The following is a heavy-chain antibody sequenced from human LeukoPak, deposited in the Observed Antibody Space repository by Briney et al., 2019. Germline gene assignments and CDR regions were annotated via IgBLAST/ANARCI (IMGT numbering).Heavy chain of an antibody. CDR3: AREWNTYDAFDI. CDR1: GYTFTSYG. D-gene: IGHD1-1*01. CDR2: ISAYNGNT. Sequence: ASVKVSCKASGYTFTSYGISWVRQAPGQGLEWMGWISAYNGNTNYAQKLQGRVTMTTDTSTSTVYMELSSLRSEDTAVYYCAREWNTYDAFDIWGQGTMVTVSS. J-gene: IGHJ3*02. V-gene: IGHV1-18*01.